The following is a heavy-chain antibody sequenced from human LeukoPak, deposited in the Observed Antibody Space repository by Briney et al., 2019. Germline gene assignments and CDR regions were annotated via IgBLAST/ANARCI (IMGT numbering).Heavy chain of an antibody. CDR1: GYTFTSYG. CDR3: ARDRGIAVAGTVAY. CDR2: ISAYNGNT. V-gene: IGHV1-18*01. D-gene: IGHD6-19*01. Sequence: RASVKVSCKASGYTFTSYGISWVRQAPGQGLEWMGWISAYNGNTNYAQKLQGRVTMTTDTSTSTAYMELRSLRSDDTAVYYCARDRGIAVAGTVAYWGQGTLVTVSS. J-gene: IGHJ4*02.